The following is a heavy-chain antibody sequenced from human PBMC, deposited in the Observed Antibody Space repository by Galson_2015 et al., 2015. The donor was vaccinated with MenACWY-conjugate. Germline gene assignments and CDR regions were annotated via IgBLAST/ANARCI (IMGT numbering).Heavy chain of an antibody. CDR2: IYPGDSDT. D-gene: IGHD2-2*01. CDR1: GYSFTSYW. Sequence: QSEAEVKKLGESLQISCKGSGYSFTSYWIGWVRQMPGKGLEWMGVIYPGDSDTRYSPSFQGQVTISVDKSTNTAYPQWSSLKASDTAMYYCARRGYCSSSSCDLRGGFDICGQGTMVTVSS. CDR3: ARRGYCSSSSCDLRGGFDI. J-gene: IGHJ3*02. V-gene: IGHV5-51*01.